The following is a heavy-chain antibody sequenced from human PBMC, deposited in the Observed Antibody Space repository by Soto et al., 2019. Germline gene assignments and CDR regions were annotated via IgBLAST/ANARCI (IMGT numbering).Heavy chain of an antibody. D-gene: IGHD1-26*01. V-gene: IGHV3-66*01. Sequence: EVQLVESGGGLVQPGGSLRLSCAASGFTVSDNYMSWVRQAPGKGLEWVSVIYSGGSTYHADSVKGRFTISRDNSKNTLELHMNSLRVEDTAVYYCARYNSGSRGMDVWGQGTTVTVSS. CDR2: IYSGGST. CDR1: GFTVSDNY. CDR3: ARYNSGSRGMDV. J-gene: IGHJ6*02.